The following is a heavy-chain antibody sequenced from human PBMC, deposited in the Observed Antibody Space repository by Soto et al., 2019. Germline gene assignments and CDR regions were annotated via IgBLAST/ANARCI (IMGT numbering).Heavy chain of an antibody. CDR2: ISGSGSPI. D-gene: IGHD5-18*01. CDR1: GFIFRPYS. CDR3: ARVRGHSYGYADY. V-gene: IGHV3-48*02. J-gene: IGHJ4*02. Sequence: GGSLRLSCAASGFIFRPYSMNWVRQAPGKGLEWVAFISGSGSPIYYADSVQGRFTISRDNAANSLYLQMNSLTDEDTGVFYCARVRGHSYGYADYWGQGTLVTVSS.